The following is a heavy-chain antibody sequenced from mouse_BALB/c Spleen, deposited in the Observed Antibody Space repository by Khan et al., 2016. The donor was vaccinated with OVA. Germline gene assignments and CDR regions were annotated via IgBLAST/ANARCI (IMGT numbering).Heavy chain of an antibody. D-gene: IGHD1-3*01. V-gene: IGHV2-9*02. J-gene: IGHJ2*01. CDR1: GFSLTSHC. Sequence: QVQLKQSGPGLVAPSQSLSITCTVPGFSLTSHCVHRVRPPSGKGLEWLGVIWAGGSTNYNSALMSRLSISKDNSKSQVFLKMNSLQTDDTAMYYCARLEDIWGQGTTLTVSS. CDR2: IWAGGST. CDR3: ARLEDI.